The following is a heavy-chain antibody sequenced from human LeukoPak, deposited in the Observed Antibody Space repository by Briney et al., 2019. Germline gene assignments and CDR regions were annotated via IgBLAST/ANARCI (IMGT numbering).Heavy chain of an antibody. V-gene: IGHV1-69*13. D-gene: IGHD6-19*01. CDR2: IIPIFGTA. J-gene: IGHJ5*02. CDR3: ARVGTVAGTIWFDP. CDR1: GGTFSSYA. Sequence: SVKVSCKASGGTFSSYAISWVRQAPGQGLEGMGGIIPIFGTANYAQKFQGRVTITADESTSTAYMELSSLRSEDTAVYYCARVGTVAGTIWFDPWGQGTLVTVSS.